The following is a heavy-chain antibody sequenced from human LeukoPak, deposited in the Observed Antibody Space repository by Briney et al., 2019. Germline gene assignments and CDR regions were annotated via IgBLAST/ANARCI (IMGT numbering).Heavy chain of an antibody. CDR2: ISGSGGST. Sequence: GGSLRLSCAASGFTLSSDAMSWGRQAPGKGLEWVSAISGSGGSTYYADSVKGRFTISRDNSKNTLYLQMNSLRAEDTAVYYCAKDYYYDSSGPLDYWGQGTLVTVSS. J-gene: IGHJ4*02. D-gene: IGHD3-22*01. CDR3: AKDYYYDSSGPLDY. CDR1: GFTLSSDA. V-gene: IGHV3-23*01.